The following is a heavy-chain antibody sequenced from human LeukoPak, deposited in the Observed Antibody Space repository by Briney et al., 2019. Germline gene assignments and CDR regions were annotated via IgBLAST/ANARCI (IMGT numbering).Heavy chain of an antibody. CDR1: GGSITSYF. CDR3: ARAREFSSSSGRAYYFDY. Sequence: SETLSLTCTVSGGSITSYFYIWVRQPPGKGLEWIGYIYYSGNTNSNPSLKSRVTISLDTSKNQFSLKLSSVTAADTAVYYCARAREFSSSSGRAYYFDYWGQGTLATVSS. D-gene: IGHD6-6*01. J-gene: IGHJ4*02. V-gene: IGHV4-59*01. CDR2: IYYSGNT.